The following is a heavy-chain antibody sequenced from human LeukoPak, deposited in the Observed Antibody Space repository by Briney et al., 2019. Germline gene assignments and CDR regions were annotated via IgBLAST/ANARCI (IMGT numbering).Heavy chain of an antibody. CDR3: ARDLGYSSRKFDP. J-gene: IGHJ5*02. CDR1: GFTFSSYS. CDR2: ISSSSSTI. D-gene: IGHD6-13*01. Sequence: AGGSLRLSCAASGFTFSSYSMNWVRQAPGKGLEWVSYISSSSSTIYYADSVKGRFTISRDNAKNSLYLQMNSLRAEDTAVYYCARDLGYSSRKFDPWGQGTLVTVSS. V-gene: IGHV3-48*04.